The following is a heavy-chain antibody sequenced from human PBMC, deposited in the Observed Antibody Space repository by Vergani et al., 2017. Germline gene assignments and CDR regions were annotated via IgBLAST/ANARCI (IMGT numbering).Heavy chain of an antibody. J-gene: IGHJ5*02. Sequence: QVQLVQSGAEVKKPGASVKVSCKASGYTFTGYYMHWVRQAPGQGLEWMGWINPNSGGTNYAQKFQGRVTMTRGTSISTAYMELSRLRSDDTAVYYCARDGTDSSSWWENWFDPWGQGTLVTVSS. CDR2: INPNSGGT. CDR3: ARDGTDSSSWWENWFDP. D-gene: IGHD6-13*01. V-gene: IGHV1-2*02. CDR1: GYTFTGYY.